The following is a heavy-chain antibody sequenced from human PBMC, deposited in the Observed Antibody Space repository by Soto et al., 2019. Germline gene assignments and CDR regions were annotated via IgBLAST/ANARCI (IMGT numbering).Heavy chain of an antibody. J-gene: IGHJ4*02. D-gene: IGHD1-7*01. CDR1: GGSFSNYG. CDR2: IIPVSGKG. Sequence: QVQLVQSGAEVKKPGSSVKVSCKASGGSFSNYGITWVRQAPGLGLEWVGGIIPVSGKGYYAQKFQGRVRITADKSATTAYMELSRLTSGDTAVYYCAREVDWNYVIWGQGTLVTVSS. CDR3: AREVDWNYVI. V-gene: IGHV1-69*06.